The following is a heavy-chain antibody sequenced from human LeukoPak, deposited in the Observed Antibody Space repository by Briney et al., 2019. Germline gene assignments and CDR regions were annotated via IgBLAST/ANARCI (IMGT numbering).Heavy chain of an antibody. CDR3: ARDRYYYGSGSYEIWFDP. V-gene: IGHV4-59*12. CDR2: IYYSGST. Sequence: SETLSLTCTVSGGSISSYYWSWIRQPPGKGLEWIGYIYYSGSTNYNPSLKSRVTISVDTSKNQFSLKLTSVTAADTAVYYCARDRYYYGSGSYEIWFDPWGQGTLVTASS. D-gene: IGHD3-10*01. J-gene: IGHJ5*02. CDR1: GGSISSYY.